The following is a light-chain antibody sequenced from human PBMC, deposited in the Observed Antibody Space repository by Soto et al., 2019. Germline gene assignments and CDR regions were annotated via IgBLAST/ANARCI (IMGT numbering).Light chain of an antibody. CDR1: NSDVGGYNF. Sequence: QSALTQPPSASGSPGQSVTISCTGSNSDVGGYNFVSWYQQHPGKAPKLVIYEVTKRPSGVPDRFSGSKSGNTASLTVSGLQAEHEADYFCSSYAGSNNLVFGSGTKVTV. V-gene: IGLV2-8*01. CDR2: EVT. J-gene: IGLJ1*01. CDR3: SSYAGSNNLV.